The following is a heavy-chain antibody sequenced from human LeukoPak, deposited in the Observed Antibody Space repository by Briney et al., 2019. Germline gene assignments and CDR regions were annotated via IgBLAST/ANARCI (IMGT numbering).Heavy chain of an antibody. D-gene: IGHD3-9*01. Sequence: ASVKVSCKASGYTFTGYYMHWVRQAPGQGLEWMGWINPNSGATNYAQKFQGRVTMTTDTSTSTAYMELRSLRSDDTAVYYCARGRSYDILTGYHDFDYWGQGTLVTVSS. CDR3: ARGRSYDILTGYHDFDY. V-gene: IGHV1-2*02. CDR1: GYTFTGYY. J-gene: IGHJ4*02. CDR2: INPNSGAT.